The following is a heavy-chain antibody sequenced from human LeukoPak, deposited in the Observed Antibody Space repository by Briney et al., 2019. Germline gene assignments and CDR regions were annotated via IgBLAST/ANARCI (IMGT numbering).Heavy chain of an antibody. Sequence: GGSLRLSCAASGFTFSSYSMNWVRQAPGKGLEWVSSISSSSSYIYYADSVKGRFTISRDNSKNTLYLQMNSLRAEDTAVYYCASPGPNYYGSGSYYLLDYWGQGTLVTVSS. J-gene: IGHJ4*02. CDR2: ISSSSSYI. CDR1: GFTFSSYS. CDR3: ASPGPNYYGSGSYYLLDY. D-gene: IGHD3-10*01. V-gene: IGHV3-21*04.